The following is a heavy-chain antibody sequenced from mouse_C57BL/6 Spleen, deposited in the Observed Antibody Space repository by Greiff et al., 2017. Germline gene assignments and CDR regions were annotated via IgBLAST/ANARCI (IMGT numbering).Heavy chain of an antibody. CDR1: GFPFSSSA. Sequence: EVQVVESGEGLVKPGGSLTLSCAASGFPFSSSAMSWVRQTPAKRLEWVAYISSGGDYIYYADTVKGRFTISGDNARNTLYLQMSSLKSEDTAMYYWTSSYDCYYVPCDYWGQGTTLTVSS. CDR3: TSSYDCYYVPCDY. CDR2: ISSGGDYI. J-gene: IGHJ2*01. V-gene: IGHV5-9-1*02. D-gene: IGHD2-3*01.